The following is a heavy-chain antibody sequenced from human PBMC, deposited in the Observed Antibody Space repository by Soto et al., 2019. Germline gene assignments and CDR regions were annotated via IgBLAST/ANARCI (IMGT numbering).Heavy chain of an antibody. CDR1: GFTFSSYG. Sequence: PGGSLRLSCAASGFTFSSYGMHWVRQAPGKGLEWVVVIWYDGSNKYYADSVKGRFTISRDNSKNTLYLQMNSLRAEDTAVYYCARDPTYIITMVRGVTGLPGGMDVWGQGTTVTVSS. J-gene: IGHJ6*02. V-gene: IGHV3-33*01. D-gene: IGHD3-10*01. CDR3: ARDPTYIITMVRGVTGLPGGMDV. CDR2: IWYDGSNK.